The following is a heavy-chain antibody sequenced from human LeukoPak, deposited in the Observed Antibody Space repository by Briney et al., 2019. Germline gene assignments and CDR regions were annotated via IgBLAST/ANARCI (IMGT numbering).Heavy chain of an antibody. CDR2: ISGYNGNI. CDR3: ARGVYHYYDSSGQRPHYFDY. CDR1: GYTFTSYG. Sequence: ASVKVSCKASGYTFTSYGISWVRQAPGQGLEWMGCISGYNGNINYVQKLQGGVTMTTDTSTSTVYLELRSLRSEDTAVYYCARGVYHYYDSSGQRPHYFDYWGQGTLVTVSS. V-gene: IGHV1-18*01. J-gene: IGHJ4*02. D-gene: IGHD3-22*01.